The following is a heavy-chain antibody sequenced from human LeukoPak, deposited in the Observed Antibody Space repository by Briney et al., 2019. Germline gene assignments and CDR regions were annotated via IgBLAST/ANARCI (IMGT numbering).Heavy chain of an antibody. CDR2: IYYSGST. J-gene: IGHJ4*02. CDR1: GGSISSGDYY. V-gene: IGHV4-31*03. D-gene: IGHD3-22*01. CDR3: ARVSYDSSGYGVFAY. Sequence: SETLSLTCTVSGGSISSGDYYWSWIRQHPGKGLEWIGYIYYSGSTYYNLSLKSRLTISLDTSKNQFSLKLSSVTAADTAVYYCARVSYDSSGYGVFAYWGQGTLVTVSS.